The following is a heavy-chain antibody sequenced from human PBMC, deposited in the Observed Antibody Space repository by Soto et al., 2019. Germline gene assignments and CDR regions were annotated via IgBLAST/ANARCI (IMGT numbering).Heavy chain of an antibody. CDR3: ARVFGFGGMDV. V-gene: IGHV4-31*03. J-gene: IGHJ6*02. D-gene: IGHD3-10*01. CDR1: GGSISSGGYY. CDR2: IYYSGST. Sequence: SETLSLTYTVSGGSISSGGYYWSWIRQHPGKGLEWIGYIYYSGSTYYNPSLKSRVTISVDTSKNQFPLKLSSVTAADTAVYYCARVFGFGGMDVWGQGTTVTVSS.